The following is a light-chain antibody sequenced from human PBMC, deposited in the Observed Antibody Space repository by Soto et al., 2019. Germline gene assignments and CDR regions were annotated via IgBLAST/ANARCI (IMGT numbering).Light chain of an antibody. J-gene: IGKJ4*01. CDR2: EVS. CDR1: QTVSSS. CDR3: QQHINWPLT. V-gene: IGKV3-11*01. Sequence: EIVLTQSPATLSLSPGERATLSCRASQTVSSSLAWYQQKPGQAPRLLIYEVSNRATGIPARFSGSGSGADFTLTFSSLEPGDFALDYCQQHINWPLTFGGGTKV.